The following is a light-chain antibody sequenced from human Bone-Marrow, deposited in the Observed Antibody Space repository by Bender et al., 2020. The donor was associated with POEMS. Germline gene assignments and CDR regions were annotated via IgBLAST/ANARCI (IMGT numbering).Light chain of an antibody. CDR1: SSDVGSYNF. CDR2: EAF. J-gene: IGLJ3*02. Sequence: QSALTQPASVSGSPGQSITISCTGTSSDVGSYNFVSWYQQHPGKAPKLIIFEAFKRPSGVSNRFSGSNSGNTASLTISGLQSEDEADYYCCSYVALGTWMFGGGTKVPVL. V-gene: IGLV2-23*01. CDR3: CSYVALGTWM.